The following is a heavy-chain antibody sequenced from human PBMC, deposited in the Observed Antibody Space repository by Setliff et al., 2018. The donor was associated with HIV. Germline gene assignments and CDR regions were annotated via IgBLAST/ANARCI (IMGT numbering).Heavy chain of an antibody. CDR1: GYTFTNSD. CDR3: ARWVPYCTSTDCHRWLYYYMDV. CDR2: MIPNSGNT. J-gene: IGHJ6*03. D-gene: IGHD2-2*01. V-gene: IGHV1-8*02. Sequence: ASVKVSCKASGYTFTNSDINWVRQATGQGLEWMGLMIPNSGNTGYAQKFRGRVSMTRNTSIGTAYMELSSLRSEDTAVYYCARWVPYCTSTDCHRWLYYYMDVWGKGTTVTVSS.